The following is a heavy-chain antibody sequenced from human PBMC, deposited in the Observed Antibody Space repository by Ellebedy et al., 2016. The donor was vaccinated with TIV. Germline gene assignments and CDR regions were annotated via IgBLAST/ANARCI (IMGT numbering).Heavy chain of an antibody. D-gene: IGHD2-2*01. J-gene: IGHJ5*02. V-gene: IGHV1-2*02. CDR3: ATQLPPGYDWVDP. CDR1: GYTFTDYY. CDR2: INPNSGVT. Sequence: ASVKVSCKTSGYTFTDYYIHWARQAPGQGLEWMGWINPNSGVTRFAQNFQGRVTMTEDTSTDTAYMELSSLRSEDTAVYYCATQLPPGYDWVDPWGQGTLVTVSS.